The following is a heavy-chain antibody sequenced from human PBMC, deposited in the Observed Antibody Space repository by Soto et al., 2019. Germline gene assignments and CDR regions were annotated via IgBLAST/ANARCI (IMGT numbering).Heavy chain of an antibody. J-gene: IGHJ4*02. CDR1: GGSISSYY. D-gene: IGHD5-18*01. CDR2: IYYSGST. Sequence: PSETLSLTCTVSGGSISSYYWSWIRQPPGKGLEWIGYIYYSGSTNYNPSLKSRVTISVDTSKNQFSLKLSSVTAADTAVYYCERHPGYSYGYDYWGQGTLVTVSS. CDR3: ERHPGYSYGYDY. V-gene: IGHV4-59*01.